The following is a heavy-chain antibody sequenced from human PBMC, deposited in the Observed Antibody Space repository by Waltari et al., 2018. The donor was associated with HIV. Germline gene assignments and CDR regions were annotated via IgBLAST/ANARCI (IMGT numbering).Heavy chain of an antibody. CDR1: GGSISSDY. CDR3: ARDTGFGEPLDY. CDR2: SYDTGST. J-gene: IGHJ4*02. V-gene: IGHV4-59*01. Sequence: QVQLQESGPGLVKPSETLSLTCTVSGGSISSDYWSWIRQPPGKGLEWIGYSYDTGSTNYNPSLQSRVTISVDTSKNQFSLNLRSVTAADTAVYYCARDTGFGEPLDYWGQGVLVTVSS. D-gene: IGHD3-10*01.